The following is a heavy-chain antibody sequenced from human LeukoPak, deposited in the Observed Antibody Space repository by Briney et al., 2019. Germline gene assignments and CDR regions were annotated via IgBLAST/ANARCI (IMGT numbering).Heavy chain of an antibody. CDR1: GFTFSYYA. CDR3: ALRVTTALNAFDI. J-gene: IGHJ3*02. D-gene: IGHD1/OR15-1a*01. CDR2: ISDSGSTT. Sequence: GGSLRLSCAASGFTFSYYAITWVRQAPGKGLEWVSGISDSGSTTSYADSVKGRFTISRDNSNNTLFLQMHNLRAEDTAMYYCALRVTTALNAFDIWGQGTMVTV. V-gene: IGHV3-23*01.